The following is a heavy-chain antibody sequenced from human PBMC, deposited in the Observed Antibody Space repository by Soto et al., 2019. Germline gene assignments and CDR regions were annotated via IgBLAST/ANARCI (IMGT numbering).Heavy chain of an antibody. J-gene: IGHJ4*02. Sequence: GGSLRLSCAASGFTVSNNYMTWVRQAPGKGQEWVLFIYSCGSTYYADSVKGRFTIPIDNFKNTLYLQMNSLRAEDTAVYYCARGYSYTQPVFDYWGLGTLVTVSS. CDR3: ARGYSYTQPVFDY. CDR2: IYSCGST. V-gene: IGHV3-53*01. CDR1: GFTVSNNY. D-gene: IGHD5-18*01.